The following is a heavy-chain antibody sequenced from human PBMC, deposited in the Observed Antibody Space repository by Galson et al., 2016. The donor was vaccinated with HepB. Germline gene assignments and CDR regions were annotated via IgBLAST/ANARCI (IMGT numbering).Heavy chain of an antibody. Sequence: SLRLSCAASGFTFSSYSMNWVRQAPGKGLEWVSSISSSSRYIYYVDSVKGRFTISRDNAKNSLYLQMNSLRAADTAVYYCARSPWRATSDFNYWGQGTLVTVSS. J-gene: IGHJ4*02. CDR2: ISSSSRYI. CDR1: GFTFSSYS. D-gene: IGHD5-12*01. CDR3: ARSPWRATSDFNY. V-gene: IGHV3-21*01.